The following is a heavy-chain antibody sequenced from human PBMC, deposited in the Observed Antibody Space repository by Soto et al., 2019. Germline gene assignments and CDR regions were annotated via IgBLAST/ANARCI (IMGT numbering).Heavy chain of an antibody. CDR1: GDTFNNYA. CDR3: ERTMVRLFGSWRSRPYGLDV. Sequence: QVQLVQSGAEVKKPGASVKVSCKVSGDTFNNYAFTWVRQAPGQGLEWIGWISTYNHNTNYEEKMQGRVSMTTDTSTTTVYLELRSLTADDTAVYYCERTMVRLFGSWRSRPYGLDVWGQGTTVTVSS. V-gene: IGHV1-18*01. D-gene: IGHD3-10*01. CDR2: ISTYNHNT. J-gene: IGHJ6*02.